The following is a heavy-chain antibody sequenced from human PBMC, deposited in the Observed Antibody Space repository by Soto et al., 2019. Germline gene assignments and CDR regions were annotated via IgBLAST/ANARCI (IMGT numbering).Heavy chain of an antibody. J-gene: IGHJ4*02. D-gene: IGHD3-22*01. CDR1: GGSISSGDYY. CDR3: ANVNYFDRYFDF. Sequence: TLSLTCTVSGGSISSGDYYWSWIRQHPGKGLEWIGYIYYTGSTYYNPSLKGRVTISVDTSKNQFSLKLTSVTAADTAVYYCANVNYFDRYFDFWGQGTLVTVS. CDR2: IYYTGST. V-gene: IGHV4-31*03.